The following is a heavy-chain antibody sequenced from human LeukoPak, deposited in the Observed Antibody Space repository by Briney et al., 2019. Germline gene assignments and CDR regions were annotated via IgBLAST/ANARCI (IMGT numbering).Heavy chain of an antibody. D-gene: IGHD3-9*01. J-gene: IGHJ4*02. V-gene: IGHV4-39*01. CDR3: ARFYDILTVFDY. CDR2: IYYSGST. Sequence: PSETLSLICTVSGGSISSRSFYWGWIRQPPGKGLECIGSIYYSGSTYYNPSLKSRVTISVDTSKNQFSLKLSSVTAADTAVYYCARFYDILTVFDYWGQGTLVTVSS. CDR1: GGSISSRSFY.